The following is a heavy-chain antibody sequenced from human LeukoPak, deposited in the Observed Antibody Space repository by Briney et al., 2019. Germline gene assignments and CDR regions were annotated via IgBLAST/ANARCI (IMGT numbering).Heavy chain of an antibody. CDR1: GFTFRSYG. J-gene: IGHJ4*02. Sequence: GGSLRLSCAASGFTFRSYGMHWVRQAPGKGLEWVAVIWYDGSNKYYADSVKGRFTVSRDNSKNTLYLQMNSLRAEDTAVYYCATAVASSSGWYAEYWGQGTLVTVSS. CDR3: ATAVASSSGWYAEY. D-gene: IGHD6-19*01. V-gene: IGHV3-33*01. CDR2: IWYDGSNK.